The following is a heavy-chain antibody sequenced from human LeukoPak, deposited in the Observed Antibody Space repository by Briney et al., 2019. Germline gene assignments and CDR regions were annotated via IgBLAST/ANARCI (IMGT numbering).Heavy chain of an antibody. CDR1: GFTFSSYS. CDR2: IKQDGSEK. J-gene: IGHJ4*02. V-gene: IGHV3-7*01. CDR3: ARQETGDLDY. Sequence: GGSLRLSCAASGFTFSSYSMSWVRQAPGKGLEWVANIKQDGSEKYYVDSVKGRFTISRDNAKNSLYLQMNSLRAEDTAVYYCARQETGDLDYWGQGTLVTVSS. D-gene: IGHD7-27*01.